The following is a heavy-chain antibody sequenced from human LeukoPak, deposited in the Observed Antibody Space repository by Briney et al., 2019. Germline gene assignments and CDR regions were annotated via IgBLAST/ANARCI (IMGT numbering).Heavy chain of an antibody. CDR3: ASPNSSSWYGPIYAFDI. CDR1: GGSISSSSYY. V-gene: IGHV4-39*01. Sequence: SETLSLTCTVSGGSISSSSYYWGWIRQPPGKGLEWIGSIYYSGSTYYNPSLKSRVTISVDTSKNQFSLKLSSVTAADTAVYYCASPNSSSWYGPIYAFDIWGQGTMVTVSS. J-gene: IGHJ3*02. CDR2: IYYSGST. D-gene: IGHD6-13*01.